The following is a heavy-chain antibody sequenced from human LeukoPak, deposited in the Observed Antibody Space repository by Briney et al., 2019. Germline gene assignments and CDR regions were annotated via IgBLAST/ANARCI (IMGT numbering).Heavy chain of an antibody. Sequence: PGGSLRLSCAASGFTFSSYWMHWFRQAPGKGLVWVSRINPDGGSTAYADSVKGRFTISRDNAKNTLYLQMNSLRVEDTAVYYCARGALTVVPDYWGQGTLVTVSS. J-gene: IGHJ4*02. V-gene: IGHV3-74*01. D-gene: IGHD4-23*01. CDR2: INPDGGST. CDR1: GFTFSSYW. CDR3: ARGALTVVPDY.